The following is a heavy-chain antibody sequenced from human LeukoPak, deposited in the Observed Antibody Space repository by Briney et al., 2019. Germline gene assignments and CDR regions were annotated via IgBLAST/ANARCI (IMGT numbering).Heavy chain of an antibody. CDR1: GFTLSNYW. V-gene: IGHV3-74*01. Sequence: GGSLRLSCAASGFTLSNYWMHWVRRAPGKGLVWVSRIYTDGVFTNYADSVKGRFTISRDNAKNTLYLQMNSLRAEDTAVYYCAKRKVAARCALFDYWGQGTLVTVSS. D-gene: IGHD6-6*01. J-gene: IGHJ4*02. CDR3: AKRKVAARCALFDY. CDR2: IYTDGVFT.